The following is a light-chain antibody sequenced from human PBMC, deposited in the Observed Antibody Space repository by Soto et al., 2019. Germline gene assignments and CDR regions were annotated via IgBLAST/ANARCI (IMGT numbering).Light chain of an antibody. CDR2: EVT. J-gene: IGLJ1*01. Sequence: QSVLTQPPSASGSPGQSVTISCTGTSSDVGGYNYVSWYQQHPGKAPKLMIYEVTKRPSGVPDRFSGSKSGNTASLTVSGLQAEDEADYYCSSYACSTNNYVFGTGTKLTVL. CDR3: SSYACSTNNYV. V-gene: IGLV2-8*01. CDR1: SSDVGGYNY.